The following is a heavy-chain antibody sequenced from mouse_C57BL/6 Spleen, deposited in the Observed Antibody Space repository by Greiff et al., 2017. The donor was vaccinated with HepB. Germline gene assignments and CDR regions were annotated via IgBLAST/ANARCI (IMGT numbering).Heavy chain of an antibody. CDR2: INPNNGGT. CDR3: ARGGLYPLYWYFDV. D-gene: IGHD1-1*01. J-gene: IGHJ1*03. Sequence: EVQLQQSGPELVKPGASVKMSCNASGYTFTDYNMHWVKQSHGKSLEWIGYINPNNGGTSYNQKFKGKATLTVNKSSSTAYMELRSLTSEDSAVYYCARGGLYPLYWYFDVWGTGTTVTVSS. CDR1: GYTFTDYN. V-gene: IGHV1-22*01.